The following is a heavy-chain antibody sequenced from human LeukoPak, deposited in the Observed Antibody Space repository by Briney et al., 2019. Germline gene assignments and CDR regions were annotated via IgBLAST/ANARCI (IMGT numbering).Heavy chain of an antibody. CDR3: ARGDYGDY. V-gene: IGHV4-34*01. CDR1: GGSFSGYY. Sequence: PSETLSLTCDVYGGSFSGYYWSWIRQPPGKGLEWIGEINHRGSTNYNPSLKSRVTISVDTSKNQFSLKLSSVTAADTAVYYCARGDYGDYWGQGTLVTVSS. J-gene: IGHJ4*02. CDR2: INHRGST.